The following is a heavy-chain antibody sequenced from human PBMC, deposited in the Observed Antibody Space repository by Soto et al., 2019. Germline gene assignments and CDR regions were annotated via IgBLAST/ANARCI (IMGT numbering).Heavy chain of an antibody. J-gene: IGHJ4*02. CDR1: RFTFNSYD. Sequence: PGGSLRLSCAASRFTFNSYDMHWVRQAPGKGLEWVALISYDGSKKYYADSVKGRFTISRDNSKNTLFLQMNSLRTEDTAVYYCVKDGGNQVFDSWGQGTLVTVSS. V-gene: IGHV3-30*18. CDR3: VKDGGNQVFDS. D-gene: IGHD1-26*01. CDR2: ISYDGSKK.